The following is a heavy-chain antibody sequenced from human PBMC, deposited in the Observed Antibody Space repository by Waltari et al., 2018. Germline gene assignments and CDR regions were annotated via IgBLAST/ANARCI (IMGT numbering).Heavy chain of an antibody. D-gene: IGHD3-3*01. CDR1: GYTFTSYD. CDR2: MNPNSGNT. Sequence: QVQLVQSGAEVKKPGASVKVSCKASGYTFTSYDINWVRQATGQGLEWMGWMNPNSGNTGDAQKVQGRVTMTRNTSISTAYMELSSLRSEDTAVYYCARGADLNDFWSGWVDVWGQGTTVTVSS. CDR3: ARGADLNDFWSGWVDV. J-gene: IGHJ6*02. V-gene: IGHV1-8*01.